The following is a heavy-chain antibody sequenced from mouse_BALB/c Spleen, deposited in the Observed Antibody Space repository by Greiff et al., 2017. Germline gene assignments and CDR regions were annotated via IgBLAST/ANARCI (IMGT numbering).Heavy chain of an antibody. CDR2: ISSGSSTI. J-gene: IGHJ4*01. V-gene: IGHV5-17*02. Sequence: EVQLVESGGGLVQPGGSRKLSCAASGFTFSSFGMHWVRQAPEKGLEWVAYISSGSSTIYYADTVKGRFTISRDNPKNTLFLQMTSLRSEDTAMYYCAGGYHAMDYWGQGTSVTVSS. CDR1: GFTFSSFG. CDR3: AGGYHAMDY.